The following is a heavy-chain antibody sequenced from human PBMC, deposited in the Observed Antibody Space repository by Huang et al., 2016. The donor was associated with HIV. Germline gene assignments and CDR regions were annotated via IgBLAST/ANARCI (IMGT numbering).Heavy chain of an antibody. V-gene: IGHV1-18*04. J-gene: IGHJ4*02. CDR1: DYTFTSYG. D-gene: IGHD3-22*01. CDR2: ISTKNGDT. Sequence: QVQLVQSGGEVKKPGASVKVSCKASDYTFTSYGISWVRPGPGQGLEWMGWISTKNGDTNYGQKSQGIVTMTTDISTSTAYMELRSLRSDDTAVYYCGGSSGYWSFDYWGQGTLVTVSS. CDR3: GGSSGYWSFDY.